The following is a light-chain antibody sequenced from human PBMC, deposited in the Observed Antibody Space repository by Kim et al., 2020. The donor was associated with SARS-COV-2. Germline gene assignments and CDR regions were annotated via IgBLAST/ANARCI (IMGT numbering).Light chain of an antibody. CDR3: QQYAESPT. Sequence: SSPGERALFSCRGSRGVINNYIARYQHKRGQGPILLIHGASSRAVGIPDRFSGSGSGTDFTLTISRLEPEDFAVYYCQQYAESPTFGQGTRLEIK. CDR1: RGVINNY. V-gene: IGKV3-20*01. J-gene: IGKJ5*01. CDR2: GAS.